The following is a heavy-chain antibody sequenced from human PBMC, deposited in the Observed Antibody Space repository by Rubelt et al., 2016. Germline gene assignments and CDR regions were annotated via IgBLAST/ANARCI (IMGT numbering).Heavy chain of an antibody. V-gene: IGHV4-34*01. CDR2: INHSGRT. D-gene: IGHD3-22*01. Sequence: QVQLQQWGAGLLKPSETLSLTCAVYGGSFSGYYWSWIRQPPGKGLEWIGEINHSGRTNYNPSLKSRVTISVDPSKNQFSLKLSSVTAADTAVYYCARGKEGLGVTMMDYWGQGTLVTVSS. CDR3: ARGKEGLGVTMMDY. J-gene: IGHJ4*02. CDR1: GGSFSGYY.